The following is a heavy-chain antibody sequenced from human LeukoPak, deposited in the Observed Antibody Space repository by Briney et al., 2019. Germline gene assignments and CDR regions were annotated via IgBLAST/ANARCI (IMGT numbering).Heavy chain of an antibody. CDR1: GGSFSGYY. Sequence: SETLSLTCAVYGGSFSGYYWSWIRQPPGKGLEWIGEINHSGSTNYNPSLKSRVTISVDPSKNQSSLKLGSVTAADTAVYYCASGGSEYYFDYWGPGTLVTVSS. V-gene: IGHV4-34*01. J-gene: IGHJ4*02. CDR2: INHSGST. CDR3: ASGGSEYYFDY. D-gene: IGHD2-15*01.